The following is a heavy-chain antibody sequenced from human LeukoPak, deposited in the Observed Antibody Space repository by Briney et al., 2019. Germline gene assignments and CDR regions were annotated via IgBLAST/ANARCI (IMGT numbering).Heavy chain of an antibody. J-gene: IGHJ1*01. CDR1: GGTFSSYA. CDR3: LKWLQH. V-gene: IGHV1-69*13. Sequence: GASVRVSCKASGGTFSSYAISWVQQAPGQGLEWMGGIIPIFGTANYAQKFQGRVTITADESTSTAYMELSSLRSEDTAVYYCLKWLQHWGQGTLVTVSS. D-gene: IGHD5-12*01. CDR2: IIPIFGTA.